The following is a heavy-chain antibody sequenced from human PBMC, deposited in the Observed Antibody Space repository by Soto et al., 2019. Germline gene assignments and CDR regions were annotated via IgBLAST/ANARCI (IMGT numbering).Heavy chain of an antibody. D-gene: IGHD2-2*01. J-gene: IGHJ6*02. V-gene: IGHV4-59*01. CDR3: ARSCSSTSRYVDYYYGMDV. Sequence: SETLSLTCTVSGGPISSYYLSWIRQPPGKGLEWIGYIYYSGSTNYNPSLKSRVTISVDTSKNQFSLRLSSVTAADTAVYYCARSCSSTSRYVDYYYGMDVWGQGTTVTVSS. CDR1: GGPISSYY. CDR2: IYYSGST.